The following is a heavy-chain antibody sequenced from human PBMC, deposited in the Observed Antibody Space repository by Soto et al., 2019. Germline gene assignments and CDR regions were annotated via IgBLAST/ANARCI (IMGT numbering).Heavy chain of an antibody. CDR2: IYYSGST. J-gene: IGHJ5*02. D-gene: IGHD3-3*01. CDR3: AGPFWIGTA. CDR1: SGSIINYY. Sequence: PSETLSLTCTVSSGSIINYYWSWIRQPPGKGLEWIGYIYYSGSTWYNPSLESRVIISVDTSKKQFSLKLNSVTAADTAVYYCAGPFWIGTAWGQGTLVTVSS. V-gene: IGHV4-59*01.